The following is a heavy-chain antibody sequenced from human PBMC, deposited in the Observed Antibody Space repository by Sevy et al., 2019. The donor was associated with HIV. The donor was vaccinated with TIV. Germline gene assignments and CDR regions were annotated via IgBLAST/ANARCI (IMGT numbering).Heavy chain of an antibody. CDR1: GFTFSSYA. J-gene: IGHJ4*02. CDR3: AQNYYGSGSYYNPGDY. CDR2: ISGSGGST. D-gene: IGHD3-10*01. V-gene: IGHV3-23*01. Sequence: GGSLRLSCAASGFTFSSYAMSWVRQAPGKGLEWVSAISGSGGSTYYADPVKGRFTISRDNSKNTLYLQMNSLRAEDTAVYYCAQNYYGSGSYYNPGDYWGQGTLVTVSS.